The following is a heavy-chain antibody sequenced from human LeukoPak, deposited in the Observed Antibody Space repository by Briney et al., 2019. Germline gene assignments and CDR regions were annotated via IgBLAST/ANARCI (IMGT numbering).Heavy chain of an antibody. J-gene: IGHJ4*02. CDR3: AEIVGATIGY. CDR1: GGSISSSSYY. D-gene: IGHD1-26*01. Sequence: SETLSLTCTVSGGSISSSSYYWGWIRQPPGKGLERIGSIYYSGSTYYNPSLKSRVTISVDTSKNQFSLKLSSVTAADTAVYYCAEIVGATIGYWGQGTLVTVSS. V-gene: IGHV4-39*01. CDR2: IYYSGST.